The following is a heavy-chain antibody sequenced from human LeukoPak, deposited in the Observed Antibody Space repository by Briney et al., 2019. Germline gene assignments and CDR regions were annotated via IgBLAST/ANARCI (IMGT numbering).Heavy chain of an antibody. Sequence: SETLSLTCTVSGGSISSYSWSWIRQPAGKGLEWIGRIYASGSTNYNPSLKSRVTMSIDTSKNQFSLRLNSLTAADTAVYSCARESNYNGVDVWGQGTTVTVSS. CDR1: GGSISSYS. J-gene: IGHJ6*02. CDR3: ARESNYNGVDV. CDR2: IYASGST. D-gene: IGHD6-6*01. V-gene: IGHV4-4*07.